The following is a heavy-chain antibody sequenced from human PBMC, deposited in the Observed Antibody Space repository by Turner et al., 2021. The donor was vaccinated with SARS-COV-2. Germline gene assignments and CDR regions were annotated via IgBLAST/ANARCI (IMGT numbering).Heavy chain of an antibody. CDR2: IYSGGST. CDR1: GFTVSSNC. J-gene: IGHJ4*02. CDR3: ARDLGGLRFDY. D-gene: IGHD2-15*01. Sequence: EVQLVESGGGLVQPRGSLRLACAASGFTVSSNCMSWVRQAQGKGLEWVSVIYSGGSTFYADSVKGRFTISRDNSKNTLYLQMNSLRAEDTAVYYCARDLGGLRFDYWGQGTLVTVSS. V-gene: IGHV3-53*01.